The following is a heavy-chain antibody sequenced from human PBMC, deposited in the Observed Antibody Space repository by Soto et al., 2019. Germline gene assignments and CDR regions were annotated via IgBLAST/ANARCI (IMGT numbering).Heavy chain of an antibody. CDR3: AREFSGNYYDNYDIDV. J-gene: IGHJ6*02. CDR1: GDSVTSIHIY. CDR2: MNYNGYT. Sequence: SSDPLSLTCTVSGDSVTSIHIYWRWIRQAPGKSLEWIVFMNYNGYTNYNPSLRSRVTIALNTPKNRFTLTLRYVTAADTARYYCAREFSGNYYDNYDIDVWGQGTAVT. V-gene: IGHV4-61*01.